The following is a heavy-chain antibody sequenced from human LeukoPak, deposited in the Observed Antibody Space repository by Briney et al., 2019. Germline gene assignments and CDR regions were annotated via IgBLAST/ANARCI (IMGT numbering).Heavy chain of an antibody. CDR2: ITWNSGSI. CDR3: ARDSSGYYTFDY. D-gene: IGHD3-22*01. CDR1: GFTFADYA. V-gene: IGHV3-9*01. Sequence: GGSLRLSCAASGFTFADYAMHWVRQVPGKGLEWVSGITWNSGSIGYADSVKGRFTISRDNAKNSLYLQMNSLRAEDTAVYYCARDSSGYYTFDYWGQGTLVTVSS. J-gene: IGHJ4*02.